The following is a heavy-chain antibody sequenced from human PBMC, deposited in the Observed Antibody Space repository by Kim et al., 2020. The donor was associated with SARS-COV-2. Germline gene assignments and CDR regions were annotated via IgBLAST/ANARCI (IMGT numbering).Heavy chain of an antibody. V-gene: IGHV1-2*02. J-gene: IGHJ3*02. D-gene: IGHD5-18*01. CDR3: TKVRDASGYNYGLRRVDTFEI. Sequence: ASVKVSCKASGYTFTGYYMHWVRQAPGQGLEWMGWINPNSGATNYAQKFQGRVTMTRDTSISTAFMELSRLRFDDTALYYCTKVRDASGYNYGLRRVDTFEIWGQGTVVTVSS. CDR2: INPNSGAT. CDR1: GYTFTGYY.